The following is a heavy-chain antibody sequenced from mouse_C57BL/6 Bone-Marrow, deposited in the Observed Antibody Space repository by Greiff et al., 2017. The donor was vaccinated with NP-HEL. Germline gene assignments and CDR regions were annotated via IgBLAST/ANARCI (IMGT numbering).Heavy chain of an antibody. J-gene: IGHJ3*01. D-gene: IGHD2-1*01. Sequence: LEESGAELVRPGTSVKVSCKASGYAFTNYLIEWVKQRPGQGLEWIGVINPGCGGTNYNEKFKGKATLTADKSSSTAYMQLSSLTSEDSAVYFWARAYGNYVGFAYWGQGTLVTVSA. CDR2: INPGCGGT. CDR1: GYAFTNYL. CDR3: ARAYGNYVGFAY. V-gene: IGHV1-54*01.